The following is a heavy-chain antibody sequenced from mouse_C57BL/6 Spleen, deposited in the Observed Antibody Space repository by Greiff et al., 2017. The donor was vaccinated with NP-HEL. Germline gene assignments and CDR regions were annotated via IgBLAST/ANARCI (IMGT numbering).Heavy chain of an antibody. CDR3: ARSSHYYGSSYWFAY. Sequence: EVQLQQSGPELVKLGASVKISCKASGYTFTDYYMNWVKQSHGKSLEWIGDINPNNGGTSYNQKFKGKATLTVDKSSSTAYMELRSLTSEDSAVYYCARSSHYYGSSYWFAYWGQGTLVTVSA. D-gene: IGHD1-1*01. CDR2: INPNNGGT. CDR1: GYTFTDYY. J-gene: IGHJ3*01. V-gene: IGHV1-26*01.